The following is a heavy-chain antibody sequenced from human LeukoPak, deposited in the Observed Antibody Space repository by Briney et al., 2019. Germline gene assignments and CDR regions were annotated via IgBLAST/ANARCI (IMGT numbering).Heavy chain of an antibody. CDR1: GFTFSSYA. CDR3: ARGNYDFWSGYYTSEYYFDY. J-gene: IGHJ4*02. V-gene: IGHV3-7*04. CDR2: IKQDGSEK. D-gene: IGHD3-3*01. Sequence: PGGSLRLSCAASGFTFSSYAMHWVRQAPGKGLEWVANIKQDGSEKYYVDSVKGRFTISRDNAKNSLYLQMNSLRAEDTAVYYCARGNYDFWSGYYTSEYYFDYWGQGTLVTVSS.